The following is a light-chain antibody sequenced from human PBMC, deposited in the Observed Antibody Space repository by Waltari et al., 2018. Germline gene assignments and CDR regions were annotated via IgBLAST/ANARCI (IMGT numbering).Light chain of an antibody. V-gene: IGLV2-14*03. CDR3: SSYRAGYSYV. CDR2: DVA. J-gene: IGLJ1*01. CDR1: NRHVGRYNY. Sequence: QSALTQPASVSGSPGQSITISCTGTNRHVGRYNYVSWYQQHPGKAPKLIIFDVANRPSGISSRFSGSKSDNTASLNISGLQAEDEADYYCSSYRAGYSYVFGSGTKVTVL.